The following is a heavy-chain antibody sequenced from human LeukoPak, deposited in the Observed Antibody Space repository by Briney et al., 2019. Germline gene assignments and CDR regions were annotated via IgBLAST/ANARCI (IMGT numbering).Heavy chain of an antibody. V-gene: IGHV4-34*01. D-gene: IGHD2-15*01. J-gene: IGHJ6*02. Sequence: SETLSLTCAVYGGSFSGHYWSWIRQPPGKGLEWIGEINHSGSTNYNPSLKSRVTMSVDTSKNQFSLKLSSVTAADTAVYYCARASPCGGSCYYYGMDVWAKGPRSPSP. CDR2: INHSGST. CDR3: ARASPCGGSCYYYGMDV. CDR1: GGSFSGHY.